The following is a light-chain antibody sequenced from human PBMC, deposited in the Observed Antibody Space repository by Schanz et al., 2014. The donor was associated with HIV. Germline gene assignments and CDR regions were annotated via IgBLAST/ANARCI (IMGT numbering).Light chain of an antibody. V-gene: IGLV2-14*03. Sequence: QSALTQPASVSGSPGQSITISCTGTSSDVGGYNYVSWYQQHPGKAPKLMIYDVSNRPSGVSNRFSGSKSGNTASLTISGLQAEDEADYYCCSYAGSSTLVFGGGTKLPVL. CDR2: DVS. CDR1: SSDVGGYNY. CDR3: CSYAGSSTLV. J-gene: IGLJ2*01.